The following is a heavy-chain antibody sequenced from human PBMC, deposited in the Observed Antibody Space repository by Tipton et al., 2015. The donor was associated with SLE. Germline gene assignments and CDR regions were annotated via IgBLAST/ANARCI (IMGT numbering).Heavy chain of an antibody. CDR1: GYTFTGYY. Sequence: QSGAEVKQPGASVKVSCKTSGYTFTGYYVHWVRQAPGQGLEWMGIVNPDGGATSYAQRFQGRVTVTADTSSNTVYVELSGLRSEDTAVYYCARDRSRSGSDVFDYWGHGSLVTVSS. D-gene: IGHD1-26*01. CDR2: VNPDGGAT. J-gene: IGHJ4*01. CDR3: ARDRSRSGSDVFDY. V-gene: IGHV1-46*01.